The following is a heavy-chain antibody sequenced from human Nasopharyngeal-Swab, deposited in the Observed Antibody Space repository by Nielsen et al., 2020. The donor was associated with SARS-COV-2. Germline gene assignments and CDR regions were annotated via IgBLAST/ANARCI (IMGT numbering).Heavy chain of an antibody. J-gene: IGHJ3*02. V-gene: IGHV1-2*02. CDR2: INPNSGGT. D-gene: IGHD7-27*01. Sequence: ASVKVSCKASGYTFTGYYTHWVRQAPGQGLEWMGWINPNSGGTNYAQKFQGRVTMTRDTSISTAYMELSRLRSDDTAVYYCARDDLTAYDAFDIWGQGTMVTVSS. CDR3: ARDDLTAYDAFDI. CDR1: GYTFTGYY.